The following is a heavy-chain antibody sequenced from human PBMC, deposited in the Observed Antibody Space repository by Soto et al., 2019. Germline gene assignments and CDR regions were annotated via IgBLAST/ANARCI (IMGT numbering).Heavy chain of an antibody. CDR3: ARDDATYCGGDCYRYFYYGMDV. V-gene: IGHV1-69*13. CDR2: IIPMFPTA. J-gene: IGHJ6*02. CDR1: GGTFSNHA. D-gene: IGHD2-21*02. Sequence: RASVKVSCKASGGTFSNHAISWVRQAPGQELEWVGGIIPMFPTADYAQRFQGRVTITADDSATTVYMELSGLRSEDTAMYYCARDDATYCGGDCYRYFYYGMDVWGQGTTVTVSS.